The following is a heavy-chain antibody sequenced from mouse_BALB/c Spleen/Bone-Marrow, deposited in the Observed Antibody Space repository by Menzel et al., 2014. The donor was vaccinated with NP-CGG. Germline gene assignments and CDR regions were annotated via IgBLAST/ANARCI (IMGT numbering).Heavy chain of an antibody. D-gene: IGHD2-10*02. CDR1: GFSLTGFG. CDR2: MCGDGTT. J-gene: IGHJ4*01. V-gene: IGHV2-6-7*01. CDR3: VREKYGNYYAMDY. Sequence: VHLQQSGPGLVSPSQSLSITCTVSGFSLTGFGINWIRQPPGKGLEWLGMMCGDGTTDYNSALKSRLSIKKDNSKSQVFLKMNSLQAGDTARYYCVREKYGNYYAMDYWSQATSIDISS.